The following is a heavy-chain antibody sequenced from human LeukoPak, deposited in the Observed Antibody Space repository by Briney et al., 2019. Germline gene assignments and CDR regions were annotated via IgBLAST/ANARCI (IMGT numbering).Heavy chain of an antibody. D-gene: IGHD4-23*01. CDR2: ISAYDGNT. Sequence: GASVKVSCKASGGTFSSYAISWVRQAPGQGLEWMGWISAYDGNTNYAQKLQGRVTMTTDTSTSTAYMELRSLRSDDTAVYYCARDYNYGGNVGPSNHWGQGTLVTVSS. CDR3: ARDYNYGGNVGPSNH. CDR1: GGTFSSYA. V-gene: IGHV1-18*01. J-gene: IGHJ5*02.